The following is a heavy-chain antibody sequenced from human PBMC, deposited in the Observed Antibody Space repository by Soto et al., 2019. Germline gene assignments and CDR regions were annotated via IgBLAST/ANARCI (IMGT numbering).Heavy chain of an antibody. CDR1: GLTFSAAG. Sequence: QVQLVESGGGVVQPGRSLRLSCAASGLTFSAAGMHWVRQAPGKGLEWVAFIANDGTEESYVDSVKGRFTISRDNSQNRLYLQMNGLRTEDTALYYCAKDKGRTAIDYWGQGTPVSVSS. CDR2: IANDGTEE. V-gene: IGHV3-30*18. CDR3: AKDKGRTAIDY. J-gene: IGHJ4*02.